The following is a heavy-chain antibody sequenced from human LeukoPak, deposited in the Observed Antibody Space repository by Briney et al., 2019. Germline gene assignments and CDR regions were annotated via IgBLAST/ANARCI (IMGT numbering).Heavy chain of an antibody. V-gene: IGHV4-59*08. J-gene: IGHJ6*02. CDR1: GGSISSYY. CDR3: ARHPSTEGNPAYYGMDV. CDR2: IYYSGST. Sequence: TSETLSLTCAVSGGSISSYYWSWIRQPPGKGLEWIGYIYYSGSTNYNPSLKSRVTISVDTSKNQFSLKLSSVTAADTAVYYCARHPSTEGNPAYYGMDVWGQGTTVTVSS. D-gene: IGHD2-8*02.